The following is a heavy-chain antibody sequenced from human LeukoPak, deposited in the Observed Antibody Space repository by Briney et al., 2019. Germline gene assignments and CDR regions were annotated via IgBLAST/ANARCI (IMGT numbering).Heavy chain of an antibody. D-gene: IGHD3-22*01. J-gene: IGHJ3*02. V-gene: IGHV3-21*04. CDR2: ISSSSSYI. Sequence: GGSLRLSCAASGFTFSSYSMNWVRQAPGKGLEWVSSISSSSSYIYYADSVKGRFTISRDNAKNSLYLQMNSLRAEDTAVYYCAKSPRYYYDSSGYFPDAFDIWGQGTMVTVSS. CDR3: AKSPRYYYDSSGYFPDAFDI. CDR1: GFTFSSYS.